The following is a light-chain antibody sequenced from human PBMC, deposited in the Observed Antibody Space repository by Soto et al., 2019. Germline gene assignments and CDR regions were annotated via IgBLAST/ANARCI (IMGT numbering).Light chain of an antibody. J-gene: IGKJ5*01. CDR2: DVS. CDR1: QGFTTN. V-gene: IGKV3-15*01. CDR3: QQYNNWPFS. Sequence: EIVTTQPPAALSVSPGGRATLSGSAGQGFTTNFAWYQQKSGQSPRLLIYDVSIRATGVPARFSGTGSETDFTLTISGLQSEDSAVYFCQQYNNWPFSFGQGTRLEI.